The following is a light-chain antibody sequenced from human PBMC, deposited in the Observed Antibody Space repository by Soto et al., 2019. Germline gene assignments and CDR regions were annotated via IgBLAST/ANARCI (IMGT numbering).Light chain of an antibody. J-gene: IGKJ1*01. CDR3: QQYDTNPKT. CDR2: DAS. Sequence: DFQMTQSPSTLSASVRDRVTITCRASQNIRSRLAWFQQKPGKAPKLLIYDASTLESGVPSRFSGSGSGTEFSLTISRLQPEDFATYYCQQYDTNPKTFGQGTKVDIK. CDR1: QNIRSR. V-gene: IGKV1-5*01.